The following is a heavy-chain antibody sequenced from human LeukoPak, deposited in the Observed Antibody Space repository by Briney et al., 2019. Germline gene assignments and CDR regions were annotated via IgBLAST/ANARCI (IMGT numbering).Heavy chain of an antibody. CDR3: AKGKKWELLSGSFDY. CDR2: ISGDGGST. D-gene: IGHD1-26*01. J-gene: IGHJ4*02. Sequence: PGGSLRLSCAASGFTFDDYAMHWVRQAPGKGLEWVSLISGDGGSTYYAGSVKGRFTISRDNSKNSLYLQMNSLRTEDTALYYCAKGKKWELLSGSFDYWGQGTLVTVSS. V-gene: IGHV3-43*02. CDR1: GFTFDDYA.